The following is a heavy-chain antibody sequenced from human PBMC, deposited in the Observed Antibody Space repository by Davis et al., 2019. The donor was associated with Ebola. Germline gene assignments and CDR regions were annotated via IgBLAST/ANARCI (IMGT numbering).Heavy chain of an antibody. D-gene: IGHD5-12*01. Sequence: AASVKVSCKASGFTFTSSAVQWVRQARGQRLEWIGWIVVGSGNTNYAQKFQGRVTITADESTSTAYMELSSLKSEDTAVYYCARDNSGYDFGAFDIWGQGTMVTVSS. V-gene: IGHV1-58*01. CDR3: ARDNSGYDFGAFDI. J-gene: IGHJ3*02. CDR2: IVVGSGNT. CDR1: GFTFTSSA.